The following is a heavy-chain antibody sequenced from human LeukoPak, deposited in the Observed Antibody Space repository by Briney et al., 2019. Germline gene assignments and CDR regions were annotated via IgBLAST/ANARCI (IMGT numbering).Heavy chain of an antibody. Sequence: ASVKVSCTASGYTFTSYGISWVRQAPGQGLEWMGWISAYNGNTNYAQKLQGRVTMTTDTSTSIAHMELRSLRSDDTAVYYCARITMLRGVIFDWYFDLWGRGTLVTVSS. D-gene: IGHD3-10*01. CDR3: ARITMLRGVIFDWYFDL. CDR2: ISAYNGNT. V-gene: IGHV1-18*01. CDR1: GYTFTSYG. J-gene: IGHJ2*01.